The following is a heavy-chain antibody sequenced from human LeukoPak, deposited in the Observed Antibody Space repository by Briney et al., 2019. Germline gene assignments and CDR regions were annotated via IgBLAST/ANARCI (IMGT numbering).Heavy chain of an antibody. CDR2: MNPNSGNT. V-gene: IGHV1-8*03. Sequence: ASVKVSCKASGYTFTSYDINWVRQATGQGLEWMGWMNPNSGNTGYAQKFQGRVTITADESTSTAYMELSSLRSEDTAVYYCARVGEHITIFGVVRFAFDIWGQGTMVTVSS. D-gene: IGHD3-3*01. CDR3: ARVGEHITIFGVVRFAFDI. J-gene: IGHJ3*02. CDR1: GYTFTSYD.